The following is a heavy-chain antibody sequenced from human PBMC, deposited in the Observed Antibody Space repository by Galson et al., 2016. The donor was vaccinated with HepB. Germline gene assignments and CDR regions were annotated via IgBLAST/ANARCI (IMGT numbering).Heavy chain of an antibody. CDR2: IKQDGSEK. D-gene: IGHD2-15*01. Sequence: LRLSCAASGFTFTTYWMTWVRQAPGKGLEWVANIKQDGSEKYYVDSVKGRFTISRDNAKNSLYLQINSLRAEDTAVYYCATPDEGSGRIFDYWGQGTLVTVSS. CDR1: GFTFTTYW. J-gene: IGHJ4*02. V-gene: IGHV3-7*03. CDR3: ATPDEGSGRIFDY.